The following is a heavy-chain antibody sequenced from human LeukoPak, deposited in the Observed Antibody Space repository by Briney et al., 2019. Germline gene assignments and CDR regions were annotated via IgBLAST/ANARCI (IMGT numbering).Heavy chain of an antibody. CDR2: ISGSGIRA. V-gene: IGHV3-23*01. D-gene: IGHD3-10*01. CDR1: GFTFSNFA. CDR3: AKDGGSGSPGTYFYYMDV. J-gene: IGHJ6*03. Sequence: GGSLRLSCSASGFTFSNFAMSWVRQAPGKGLEWVSGISGSGIRAFSADSVKGRFTISRDNSKNTLYLQMNSLRVEDTAVYYCAKDGGSGSPGTYFYYMDVWGKGTTVTLSS.